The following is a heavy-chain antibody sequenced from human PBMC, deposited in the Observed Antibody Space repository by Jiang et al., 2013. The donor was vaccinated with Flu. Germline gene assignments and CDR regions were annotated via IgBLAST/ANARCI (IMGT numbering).Heavy chain of an antibody. CDR2: IIPILGIA. CDR3: ARRSTKYSSGPNWFDP. Sequence: EVKKPGSSVKVSCKASGGTFSSYTISWVRQAPGQGLEWMGRIIPILGIANYAQKFQGRVTITADKSTSTAYMELSSLRSEDTAVYYCARRSTKYSSGPNWFDPWGQGTLVTVSS. J-gene: IGHJ5*02. V-gene: IGHV1-69*02. CDR1: GGTFSSYT. D-gene: IGHD6-19*01.